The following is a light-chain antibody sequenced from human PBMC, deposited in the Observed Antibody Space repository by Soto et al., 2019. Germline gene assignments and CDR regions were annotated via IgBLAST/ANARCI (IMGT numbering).Light chain of an antibody. V-gene: IGKV3D-15*01. CDR1: ERLSSVY. Sequence: EILLTQSPGTLSLSPGERATLSCRASERLSSVYLAWYQQRPGQPPRLLIYGASNRATGIPERFSGSASGTEFTLTISSLQSEDFTVYYCQQYNKWPPTFGQGTKGDIK. CDR2: GAS. CDR3: QQYNKWPPT. J-gene: IGKJ1*01.